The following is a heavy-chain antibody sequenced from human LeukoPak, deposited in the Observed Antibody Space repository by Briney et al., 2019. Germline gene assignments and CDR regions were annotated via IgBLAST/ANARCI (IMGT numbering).Heavy chain of an antibody. CDR2: ISSSSSYI. CDR1: GFTFISYS. J-gene: IGHJ4*02. D-gene: IGHD2-2*01. Sequence: GGSLRLSCAASGFTFISYSMNWVRQAPGKGLEWVSSISSSSSYIYYADSVKGRFTISRDNSKNMLYLLMNYLRAEDTAMYHCTRQTGESTNFDNWGQGTLVTVSS. CDR3: TRQTGESTNFDN. V-gene: IGHV3-21*04.